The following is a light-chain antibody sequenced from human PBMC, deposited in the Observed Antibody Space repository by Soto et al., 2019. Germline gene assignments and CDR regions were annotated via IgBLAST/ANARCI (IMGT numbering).Light chain of an antibody. J-gene: IGLJ3*02. Sequence: QSALTQPRSVSGSPGQSVTISCTGASGNIGAYNFVSWYQLHPDKAPKVIIYDATKRPSGVPDRFSGSKSGNTASLTISGLRAEDEGDYYCSSHSSSNTLVVFGGGTKLTVL. CDR3: SSHSSSNTLVV. CDR1: SGNIGAYNF. V-gene: IGLV2-11*01. CDR2: DAT.